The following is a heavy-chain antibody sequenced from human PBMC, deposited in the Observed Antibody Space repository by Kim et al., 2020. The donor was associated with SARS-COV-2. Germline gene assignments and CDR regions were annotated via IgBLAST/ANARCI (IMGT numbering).Heavy chain of an antibody. CDR3: ARDFERGDDFWSGFGL. J-gene: IGHJ4*02. CDR1: GFNFNSKG. Sequence: GGSLRLSCAASGFNFNSKGMHWVRQAPGKGLEWVSGISRNSGSVGYADSVKGRFTISRDNAKNSLYLQMNSLKTEDTAFYYCARDFERGDDFWSGFGLWGQGTLVTVSP. CDR2: ISRNSGSV. V-gene: IGHV3-9*01. D-gene: IGHD3-3*01.